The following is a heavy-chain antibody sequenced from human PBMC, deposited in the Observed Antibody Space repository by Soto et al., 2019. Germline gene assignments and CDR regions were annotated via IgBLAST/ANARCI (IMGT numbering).Heavy chain of an antibody. D-gene: IGHD3-3*01. CDR3: AREPRITIFGVVAGRQHV. V-gene: IGHV4-31*03. J-gene: IGHJ6*04. CDR1: GGSISSGGYY. CDR2: IYYSGST. Sequence: SETLSLTCTVSGGSISSGGYYWSWIRQHPGKGLEWIGYIYYSGSTYYNPSLKSRVTISVDTSKNQFSLKLSSVTAADTAVYYCAREPRITIFGVVAGRQHVWGKGTTATVPS.